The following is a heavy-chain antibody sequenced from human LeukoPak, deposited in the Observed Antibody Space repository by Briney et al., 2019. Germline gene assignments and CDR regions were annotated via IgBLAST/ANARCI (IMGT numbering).Heavy chain of an antibody. D-gene: IGHD1-26*01. CDR2: ISWNSGSI. CDR3: ARENYPGSQDALDI. V-gene: IGHV3-9*01. J-gene: IGHJ3*02. CDR1: IFVFSEYY. Sequence: AGGSLRLSCETSIFVFSEYYMHWVRQAPGKGLEWVSGISWNSGSIGYADSVKGRFTISRDNAKNSLYLQMNSLRAEDTAVYYCARENYPGSQDALDIWGQGTMVTVSP.